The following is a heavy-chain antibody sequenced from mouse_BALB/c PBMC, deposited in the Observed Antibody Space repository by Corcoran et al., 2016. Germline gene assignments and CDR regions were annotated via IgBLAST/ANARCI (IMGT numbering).Heavy chain of an antibody. V-gene: IGHV1-18*01. D-gene: IGHD2-1*01. J-gene: IGHJ4*01. CDR1: GYSFTGYT. Sequence: EVQLQQYGPELVKLGASMKISCKASGYSFTGYTLNWVKQSHGKNLEWIGLINPYNGGTSYNQKFKGKATLTVDKSSSTAYMELLSLTSEDSAVYYGAMAYGNYGGTGAMDYWGQGTSVTVSS. CDR3: AMAYGNYGGTGAMDY. CDR2: INPYNGGT.